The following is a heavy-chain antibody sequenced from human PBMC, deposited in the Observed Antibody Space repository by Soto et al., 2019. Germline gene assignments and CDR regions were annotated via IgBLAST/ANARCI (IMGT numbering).Heavy chain of an antibody. V-gene: IGHV4-30-2*01. CDR3: AAGGGLPRYY. D-gene: IGHD5-12*01. Sequence: QLQLQESGSGLVKPSQTLSLTCAVSGGSISSGGYSWSWIRQPPGKGLEWIGYIYHSGSTYYNPSLKRRVTRAVDRSKNQFSLKLSSVTAADTAVYYCAAGGGLPRYYWGQGTLVTVSS. CDR1: GGSISSGGYS. CDR2: IYHSGST. J-gene: IGHJ4*02.